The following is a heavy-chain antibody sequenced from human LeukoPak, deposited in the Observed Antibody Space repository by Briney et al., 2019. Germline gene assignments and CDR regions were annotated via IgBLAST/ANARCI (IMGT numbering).Heavy chain of an antibody. Sequence: SVKVSCKASGFTFTNSAMQWVRQARGQRLEWIGWIVVGSGNTNSAQKFQERDTITRDMSTSTAYMELRSLRSDDTAVYYCARGFGDSGHDAFDIWGQGTMVTVSS. D-gene: IGHD3-16*01. CDR3: ARGFGDSGHDAFDI. V-gene: IGHV1-58*02. CDR1: GFTFTNSA. J-gene: IGHJ3*02. CDR2: IVVGSGNT.